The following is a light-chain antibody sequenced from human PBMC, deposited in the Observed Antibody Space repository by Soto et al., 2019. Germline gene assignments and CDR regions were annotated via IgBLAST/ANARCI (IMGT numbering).Light chain of an antibody. J-gene: IGKJ1*01. CDR1: QGIIDY. CDR2: AAS. CDR3: QKYNSAPQT. Sequence: DVQMTQSPSSLSASVGDRVTITCRASQGIIDYLAWYQHKPGKAPELLIYAASTLHSGVPSRFSGSGSGTDFTLTISSLQPEDVATYYCQKYNSAPQTFGPGTKVVIK. V-gene: IGKV1-27*01.